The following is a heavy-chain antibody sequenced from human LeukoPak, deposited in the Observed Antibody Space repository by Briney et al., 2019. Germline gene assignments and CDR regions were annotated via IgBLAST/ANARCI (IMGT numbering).Heavy chain of an antibody. CDR2: ISGSTRTI. CDR3: ATVAGRGIDY. V-gene: IGHV3-48*01. CDR1: GFTFSSYS. D-gene: IGHD6-19*01. J-gene: IGHJ4*02. Sequence: RPGGSLRLSCTASGFTFSSYSMNWVRQAPGKGLEWVSYISGSTRTIYYADSVKGRFTISRDNAKSSLYLQMNFLRAEDTAVYYCATVAGRGIDYWGQGTLVTVSS.